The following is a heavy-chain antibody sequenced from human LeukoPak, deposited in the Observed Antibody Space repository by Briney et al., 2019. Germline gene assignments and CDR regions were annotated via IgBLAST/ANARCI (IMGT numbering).Heavy chain of an antibody. V-gene: IGHV3-23*01. CDR1: GFTLNNYA. D-gene: IGHD2-15*01. CDR3: ARAPVTSCSGVLCYPFDY. CDR2: TSSSDAGT. Sequence: GSLRLSCAASGFTLNNYAMSWVRQAPGKGLEWVSATSSSDAGTYHADSVRGRFTISRDNSKNTLYLQMSSLRSEDAAVYYCARAPVTSCSGVLCYPFDYWGQGTLVTVSS. J-gene: IGHJ4*02.